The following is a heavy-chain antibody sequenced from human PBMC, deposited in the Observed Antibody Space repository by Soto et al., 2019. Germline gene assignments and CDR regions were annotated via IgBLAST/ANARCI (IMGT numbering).Heavy chain of an antibody. CDR3: ARHVHGSGSYVHYYYMDV. Sequence: SETLSLTCAVYGGSFSGYYWSWIRQPPGKGLEWIGEINHSGSTNYNPSLKSRVTISVDTSKNQFSLKLSSVTAADTAVYYCARHVHGSGSYVHYYYMDVWGKGTTVTVSS. CDR1: GGSFSGYY. V-gene: IGHV4-34*01. D-gene: IGHD3-10*01. CDR2: INHSGST. J-gene: IGHJ6*03.